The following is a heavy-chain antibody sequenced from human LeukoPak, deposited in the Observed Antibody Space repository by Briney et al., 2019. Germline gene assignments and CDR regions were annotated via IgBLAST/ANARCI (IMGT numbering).Heavy chain of an antibody. J-gene: IGHJ4*02. V-gene: IGHV1-8*03. Sequence: ASVKVSCKASGYTFSSYDINWVRQATGQGLEWMGYKNPNSGNTGYSQKFQGRVTITSDTSTSTAYMELRDLRSEDTAVYYCAREGFDYWGQGTPVTVSS. CDR1: GYTFSSYD. CDR2: KNPNSGNT. CDR3: AREGFDY.